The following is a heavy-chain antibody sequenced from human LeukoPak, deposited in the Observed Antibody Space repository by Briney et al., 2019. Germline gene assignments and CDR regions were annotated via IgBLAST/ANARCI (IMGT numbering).Heavy chain of an antibody. CDR2: IYYSGST. CDR1: GGSISSYY. CDR3: ARLYMTSGAFDI. V-gene: IGHV4-59*08. J-gene: IGHJ3*02. D-gene: IGHD1-1*01. Sequence: PSETLSLTCTVSGGSISSYYWSWIRQPPGKGLEWIGYIYYSGSTNYNPSLKSRVTISVDTSKNQFSLKLSSVTAADTAVYYCARLYMTSGAFDIWGQGTMVTVSS.